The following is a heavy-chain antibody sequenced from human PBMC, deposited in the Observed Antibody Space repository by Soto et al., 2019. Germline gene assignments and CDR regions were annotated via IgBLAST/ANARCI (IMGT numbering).Heavy chain of an antibody. D-gene: IGHD1-7*01. V-gene: IGHV3-23*01. CDR2: ISGSGGST. J-gene: IGHJ5*02. CDR3: AKDPHWSRTGTTVNWFDP. CDR1: GFTFSSYA. Sequence: WSLRLSCAASGFTFSSYAMSWVRQAPGKGLEWVSAISGSGGSTYYADSVKGRFTISRDNSKNTLYLQMNSLRAEDTAVYYCAKDPHWSRTGTTVNWFDPWGQGTLVTVSS.